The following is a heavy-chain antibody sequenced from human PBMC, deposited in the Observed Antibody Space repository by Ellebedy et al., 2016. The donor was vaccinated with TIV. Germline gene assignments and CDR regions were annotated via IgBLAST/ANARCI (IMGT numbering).Heavy chain of an antibody. J-gene: IGHJ4*02. CDR1: GFTFSTYA. D-gene: IGHD2-15*01. V-gene: IGHV3-23*01. CDR2: ISGSGANI. CDR3: ARMGEGRGCYSH. Sequence: GESLKISXVASGFTFSTYAMTWVRQAPGKGLEWVSTISGSGANIYYADSVKGRSAISRDNSKTTLYLQMNNLRAEDTAVYYCARMGEGRGCYSHWGQGSLVAVSS.